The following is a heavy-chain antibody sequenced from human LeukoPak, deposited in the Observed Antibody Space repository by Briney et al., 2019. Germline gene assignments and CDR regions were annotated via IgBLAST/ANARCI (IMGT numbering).Heavy chain of an antibody. D-gene: IGHD3-10*01. V-gene: IGHV1-18*01. CDR3: ARDLGTGNSGSPADY. J-gene: IGHJ4*02. Sequence: GASVKVSCKASGYTFTSYGISWVRQAPGQGLEWMGGISAYNGNTNYAQKLQGRVTMTTDTSTSTAYMELRSLRSADTAVYYCARDLGTGNSGSPADYWGQGTLVTVSS. CDR2: ISAYNGNT. CDR1: GYTFTSYG.